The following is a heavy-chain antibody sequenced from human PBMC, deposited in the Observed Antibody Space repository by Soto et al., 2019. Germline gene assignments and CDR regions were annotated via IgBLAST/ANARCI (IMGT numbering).Heavy chain of an antibody. V-gene: IGHV1-69*13. Sequence: SLKVHCKSSGGTFSSYAMMWVRQAPGQGLEWMGGIIPIFGTANYAQKFQGRVTITADESTSTAYMELSSLRSEDTAVYYCARASKEHYDFWSGPFDYWGQGTLVTVSS. CDR2: IIPIFGTA. J-gene: IGHJ4*02. D-gene: IGHD3-3*01. CDR1: GGTFSSYA. CDR3: ARASKEHYDFWSGPFDY.